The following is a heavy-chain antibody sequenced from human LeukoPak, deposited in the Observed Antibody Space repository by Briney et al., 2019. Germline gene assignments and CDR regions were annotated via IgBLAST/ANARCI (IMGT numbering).Heavy chain of an antibody. V-gene: IGHV3-30*18. D-gene: IGHD6-13*01. Sequence: PGGSLRLSCAASGFTFSSYGMHWVRQSPGKGLEWVAVISYDGSNKYYADSVKGRFTISRDNSKNTLYLQMNSLRAEDTAVYYCAKDLSPARWYPYYYGMDVWGQGSTVTVSS. CDR3: AKDLSPARWYPYYYGMDV. CDR1: GFTFSSYG. CDR2: ISYDGSNK. J-gene: IGHJ6*02.